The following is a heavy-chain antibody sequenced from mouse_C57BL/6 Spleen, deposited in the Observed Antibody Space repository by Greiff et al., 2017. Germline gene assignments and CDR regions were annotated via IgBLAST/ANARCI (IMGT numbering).Heavy chain of an antibody. CDR2: IDPSDSYT. Sequence: QVQLQQPGAELMRPGTSVKLWCKASGYTFTSYWMHWVKQRPGQGLEWIGVIDPSDSYTNYNQKLKGKATLTVDTAYSTAYMQLSSLTSEDSAVYYCVYDYDRYLDVWGTGTTVTVSS. D-gene: IGHD2-4*01. CDR3: VYDYDRYLDV. V-gene: IGHV1-59*01. CDR1: GYTFTSYW. J-gene: IGHJ1*03.